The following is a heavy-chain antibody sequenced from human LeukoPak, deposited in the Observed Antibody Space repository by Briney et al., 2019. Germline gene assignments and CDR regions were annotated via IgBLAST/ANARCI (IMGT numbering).Heavy chain of an antibody. CDR2: IYSGGGT. CDR1: GGSISGYY. CDR3: ARHLSGSYSFDY. J-gene: IGHJ4*02. V-gene: IGHV4-34*01. Sequence: PSETLSLTCAAYGGSISGYYWSWIRQPPGKGLEWIGQIYSGGGTIYNPSLKGRVTFSLDTSKKQLSLKLTSVTAADTAVYYCARHLSGSYSFDYWGQGTLVTVSS. D-gene: IGHD1-26*01.